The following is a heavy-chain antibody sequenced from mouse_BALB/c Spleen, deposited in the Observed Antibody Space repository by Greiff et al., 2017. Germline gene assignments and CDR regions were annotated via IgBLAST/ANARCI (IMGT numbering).Heavy chain of an antibody. CDR1: GYTFTSYW. CDR3: AREGPYDYDGAWFAY. V-gene: IGHV1-7*01. CDR2: INPSTGYT. J-gene: IGHJ3*01. D-gene: IGHD2-4*01. Sequence: QVQLKESGAELAKPGASVKMSCKASGYTFTSYWMHWVKQRPGQGLEWIGYINPSTGYTEYNQKFKDKATLTADKSSSTAYMQLSSLTSEDSAVYYCAREGPYDYDGAWFAYWGQGTLVTVSA.